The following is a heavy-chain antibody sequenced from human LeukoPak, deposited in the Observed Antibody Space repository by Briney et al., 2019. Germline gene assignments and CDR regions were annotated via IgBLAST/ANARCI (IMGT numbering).Heavy chain of an antibody. CDR1: GFTFNSYA. J-gene: IGHJ4*02. CDR3: AKAVGSRWYYFDY. V-gene: IGHV3-23*01. D-gene: IGHD6-13*01. Sequence: GGSLRLSCAASGFTFNSYAMNWVRQAPGKGLECVSVISGSGGSTYYADSVKGRLTISRDSSKNTLYVQMNSLRAEDTAVYYCAKAVGSRWYYFDYWGQGTLVTVSS. CDR2: ISGSGGST.